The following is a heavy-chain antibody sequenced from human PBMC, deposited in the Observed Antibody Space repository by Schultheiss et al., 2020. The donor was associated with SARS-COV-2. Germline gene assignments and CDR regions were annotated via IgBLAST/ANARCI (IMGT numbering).Heavy chain of an antibody. Sequence: SETLSLTCAVSGGSISSSNWWSWVRQPPGKGLEWIGYIYYSGSTNYNPSLKSRVTISIDTSRNQFFLTMTSVTAADTAMYYCARGHGDYVNWFDPWGQGTLVTVSS. D-gene: IGHD4-17*01. CDR1: GGSISSSNW. CDR2: IYYSGST. V-gene: IGHV4-4*02. CDR3: ARGHGDYVNWFDP. J-gene: IGHJ5*02.